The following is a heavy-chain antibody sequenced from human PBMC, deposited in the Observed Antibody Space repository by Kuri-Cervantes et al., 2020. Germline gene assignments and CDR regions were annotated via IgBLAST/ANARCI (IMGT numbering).Heavy chain of an antibody. CDR1: GGSFSGYY. Sequence: GSLRLSCAVYGGSFSGYYWSWIRQPPGKGLEWIGEINHSGSTNYNPSLKSRVTISVDTSKNQFSLKLSSVTAADTAVYYCARGVPEGGSYYWSPRARFDYWGQGTLVTVSS. CDR2: INHSGST. J-gene: IGHJ4*02. D-gene: IGHD1-26*01. V-gene: IGHV4-34*01. CDR3: ARGVPEGGSYYWSPRARFDY.